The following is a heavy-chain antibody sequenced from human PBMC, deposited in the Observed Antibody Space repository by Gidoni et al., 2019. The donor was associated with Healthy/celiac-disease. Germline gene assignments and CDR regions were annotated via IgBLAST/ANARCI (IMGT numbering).Heavy chain of an antibody. CDR2: ISYDGSNK. J-gene: IGHJ4*02. CDR1: GFTFRSDG. CDR3: AKGSRVIAATRDYFDY. D-gene: IGHD6-13*01. Sequence: QVQLVESGGGVVQPGRSLRLSCAASGFTFRSDGMHWVRQAPGKGLEWVAVISYDGSNKYYADSVKGRFTISRDNSKNTLYLQMNSLRAEDTAVYYCAKGSRVIAATRDYFDYWGQGTLVTVSS. V-gene: IGHV3-30*18.